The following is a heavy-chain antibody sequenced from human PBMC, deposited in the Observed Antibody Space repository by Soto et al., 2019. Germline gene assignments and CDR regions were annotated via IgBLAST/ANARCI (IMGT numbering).Heavy chain of an antibody. CDR1: GYTFTGYY. V-gene: IGHV1-2*02. CDR2: INPNSGGT. D-gene: IGHD3-3*01. J-gene: IGHJ6*02. Sequence: ASVKVSCKASGYTFTGYYMRWVRQAPRQGLEWMGWINPNSGGTNYAQRFQGRVTMTRDTSISTAYMELSRLRSDDTAVYYCARDPYDFWSGYSMDVWGQGTTVTVSS. CDR3: ARDPYDFWSGYSMDV.